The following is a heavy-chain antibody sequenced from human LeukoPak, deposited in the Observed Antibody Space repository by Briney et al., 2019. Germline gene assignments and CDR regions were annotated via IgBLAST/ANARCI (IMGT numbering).Heavy chain of an antibody. D-gene: IGHD2-2*01. J-gene: IGHJ6*04. CDR1: GYSFTSYW. CDR2: IDPSDSYT. Sequence: GESLKISCKGSGYSFTSYWISWVCQMPGKGLEWMGRIDPSDSYTIYSPSFQGHVTISADKSISTAYLQWSSLKASDTAMYYCARDIVVVPAAIHYGMDVWGKGTTVTVSS. V-gene: IGHV5-10-1*01. CDR3: ARDIVVVPAAIHYGMDV.